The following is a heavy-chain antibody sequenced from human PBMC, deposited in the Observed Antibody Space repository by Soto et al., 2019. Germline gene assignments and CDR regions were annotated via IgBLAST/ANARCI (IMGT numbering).Heavy chain of an antibody. CDR3: ASRIQLWPYYFDY. J-gene: IGHJ4*02. CDR1: GGSISSSNW. CDR2: IYHSGST. Sequence: QVQLQESGPGLVKPSGTLSLTCAVSGGSISSSNWWSWVRQPPRKGLEWFGEIYHSGSTNYNPSLKSRVTISVDKSKNQFSLKLSSVAAADTAVYYCASRIQLWPYYFDYWGQGTLVTVSS. V-gene: IGHV4-4*02. D-gene: IGHD5-18*01.